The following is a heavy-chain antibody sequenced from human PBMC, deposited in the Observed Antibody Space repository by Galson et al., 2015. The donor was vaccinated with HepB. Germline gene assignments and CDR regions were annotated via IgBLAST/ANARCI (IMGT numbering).Heavy chain of an antibody. D-gene: IGHD6-19*01. J-gene: IGHJ6*02. CDR1: GFTFSSYW. CDR2: IKQDGSEE. V-gene: IGHV3-7*03. CDR3: ARDKYSSGWSTIPLYYYYGMDV. Sequence: SLRLSCAASGFTFSSYWMSWVRQAPGKGLEWVANIKQDGSEEYYVDSVKGRFTISRDNAKNSLYLQMNSLRAEDTAVYYCARDKYSSGWSTIPLYYYYGMDVWGQGTTVTVSS.